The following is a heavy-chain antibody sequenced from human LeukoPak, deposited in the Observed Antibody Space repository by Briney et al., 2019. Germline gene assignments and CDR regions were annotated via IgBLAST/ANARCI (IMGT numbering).Heavy chain of an antibody. J-gene: IGHJ4*02. V-gene: IGHV3-23*01. D-gene: IGHD4-11*01. CDR1: GFTFSSYA. Sequence: GGSLRLSCAASGFTFSSYAMSWVRQVPGKGLEWVSAISGSGGSTYYADSVKGRFTISRDNSKNTLYLQMNSLRAEDTAVYYCAKDNSPVSTVTFDYWGQGTLVTVSS. CDR3: AKDNSPVSTVTFDY. CDR2: ISGSGGST.